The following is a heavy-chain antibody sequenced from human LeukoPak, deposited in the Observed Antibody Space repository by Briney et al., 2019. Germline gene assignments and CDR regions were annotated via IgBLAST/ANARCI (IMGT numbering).Heavy chain of an antibody. CDR3: ARATYYYGSGSFPSDAFDI. J-gene: IGHJ3*02. Sequence: PSETLSLTCTVSGGSISSSSYYWGWIRQPPGKGLEWIGSIYYSGSTYYNPSLKSRVTISVDTSKNQFSLKLSSVTAADTAVYYCARATYYYGSGSFPSDAFDIWGQGTMVTVSS. D-gene: IGHD3-10*01. V-gene: IGHV4-39*07. CDR2: IYYSGST. CDR1: GGSISSSSYY.